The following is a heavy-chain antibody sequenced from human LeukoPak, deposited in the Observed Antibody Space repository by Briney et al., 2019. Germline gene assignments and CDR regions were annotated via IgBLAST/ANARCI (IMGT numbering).Heavy chain of an antibody. V-gene: IGHV4-39*07. D-gene: IGHD1-26*01. J-gene: IGHJ4*02. CDR3: ARGREWELLPYSY. CDR1: GGSISSSSYY. CDR2: IYYSGST. Sequence: SETLSLTCTVSGGSISSSSYYWGWIRQPPGKGLEWIGSIYYSGSTYYNPSLKSRVTISVDTSKNQFSLKLSSVTAADTAVYYCARGREWELLPYSYWGQGTLVTVSS.